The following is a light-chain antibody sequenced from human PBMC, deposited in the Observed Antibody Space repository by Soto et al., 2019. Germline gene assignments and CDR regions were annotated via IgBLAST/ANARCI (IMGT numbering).Light chain of an antibody. V-gene: IGLV2-8*01. Sequence: QSALTQPPSASGSPGQSVTISCTGTSSDIGAYIYVSWYQQHPGKAPKLMISEVSRRPSGVPERFSGSKSGNTASLTVSGLQADDEAHYYCSSYAGSNNFVFGTGTKLPVL. J-gene: IGLJ1*01. CDR2: EVS. CDR1: SSDIGAYIY. CDR3: SSYAGSNNFV.